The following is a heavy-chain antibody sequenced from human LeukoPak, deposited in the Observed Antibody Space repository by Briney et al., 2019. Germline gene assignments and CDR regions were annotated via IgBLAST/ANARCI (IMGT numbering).Heavy chain of an antibody. CDR2: INPNSGGT. Sequence: GASVKVSCKASGYTFTGYYINWVRQAPGQGLEWMGWINPNSGGTNYAQKFQGRVTMTRDTSISTAYMELSRLRSDDTAVYYCASSYCTNGVCAYSYYYMDVWGKGTTVTVSS. CDR1: GYTFTGYY. V-gene: IGHV1-2*02. CDR3: ASSYCTNGVCAYSYYYMDV. J-gene: IGHJ6*03. D-gene: IGHD2-8*01.